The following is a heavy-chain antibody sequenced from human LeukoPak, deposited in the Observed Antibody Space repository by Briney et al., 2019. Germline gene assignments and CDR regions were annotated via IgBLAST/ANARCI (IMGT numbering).Heavy chain of an antibody. CDR2: IIPIFGTA. V-gene: IGHV1-69*13. Sequence: SVKVSCKASGGTFSSYAISWVRQAPGQGLEWMGGIIPIFGTANYAQKFQGRVTITADESTSTAYMELSSLRSEDTAVYYCARYTPATSAFDIWGQGTMVTVSS. CDR3: ARYTPATSAFDI. J-gene: IGHJ3*02. D-gene: IGHD1-14*01. CDR1: GGTFSSYA.